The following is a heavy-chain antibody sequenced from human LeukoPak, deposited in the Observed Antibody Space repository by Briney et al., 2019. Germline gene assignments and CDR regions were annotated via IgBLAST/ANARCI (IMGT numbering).Heavy chain of an antibody. D-gene: IGHD3-10*01. V-gene: IGHV5-51*01. CDR1: GYNFATYW. J-gene: IGHJ4*02. CDR3: ARQHELWSSPDY. CDR2: IYPGDSDT. Sequence: GESLKISCKTSGYNFATYWIGWVRQMPGKGLEWMGIIYPGDSDTRYSPSFQGQVTISADKSISTAYLQWSSLKASDTAMYYCARQHELWSSPDYWGQGTLVTVSS.